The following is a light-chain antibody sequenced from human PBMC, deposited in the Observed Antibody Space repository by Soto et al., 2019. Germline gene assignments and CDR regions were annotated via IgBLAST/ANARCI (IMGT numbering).Light chain of an antibody. J-gene: IGKJ1*01. V-gene: IGKV1-5*03. CDR1: QNINSW. CDR3: PHYNSYSEA. Sequence: IKMNQSPSSLSATVGDRVTITCRASQNINSWLAWYQQKPGKAPKLLIYKASTLKSGVPSRFSGSGSGTEFTLTISSLQPDDFATYYCPHYNSYSEAFGQGTKVDIK. CDR2: KAS.